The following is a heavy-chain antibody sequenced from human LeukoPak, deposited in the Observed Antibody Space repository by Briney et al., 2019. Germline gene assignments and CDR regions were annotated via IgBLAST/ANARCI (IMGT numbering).Heavy chain of an antibody. Sequence: GGSLRLSCAASGFTFSDYYMSWVRQAPGKGLEWVSYISSSGSNIYYADSVKGRFTISRDNAKNSLYLQMNSLRAEDTAVYYFARAVAGTEFDYWGQGTLVTVSS. CDR3: ARAVAGTEFDY. V-gene: IGHV3-11*01. CDR1: GFTFSDYY. J-gene: IGHJ4*02. D-gene: IGHD6-19*01. CDR2: ISSSGSNI.